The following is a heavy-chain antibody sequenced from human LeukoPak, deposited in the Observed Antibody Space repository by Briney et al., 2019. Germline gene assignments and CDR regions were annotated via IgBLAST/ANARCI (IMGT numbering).Heavy chain of an antibody. Sequence: PGGSLRLSCSASGFTFSSYAMSWVCQAPGKGLEWVSAISGSGGSTYYADSVKGRFTISRDNSKNTLYLQMNSLRAEDTAVYYCAKDGLGIWSRGYFDYWGQGTLVTVSS. D-gene: IGHD7-27*01. CDR1: GFTFSSYA. CDR2: ISGSGGST. J-gene: IGHJ4*02. CDR3: AKDGLGIWSRGYFDY. V-gene: IGHV3-23*01.